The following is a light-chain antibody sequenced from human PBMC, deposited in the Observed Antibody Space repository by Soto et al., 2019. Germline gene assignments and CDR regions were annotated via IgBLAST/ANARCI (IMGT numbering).Light chain of an antibody. CDR2: DAS. J-gene: IGKJ4*01. CDR1: QSVSSY. V-gene: IGKV3-11*01. Sequence: EIVLTQSPATLSLSPGERATLSCRASQSVSSYLAWYQQKPGQAPRLLIYDASNRATGIPARFSGSGSGTDFTLTIISLEPEDFSVYYCQQRSHWPTFGGGTKVEIK. CDR3: QQRSHWPT.